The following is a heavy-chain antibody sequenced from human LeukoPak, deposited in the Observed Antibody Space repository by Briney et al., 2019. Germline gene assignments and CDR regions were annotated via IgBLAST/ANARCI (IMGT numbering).Heavy chain of an antibody. J-gene: IGHJ5*02. CDR2: IIPIFGTA. V-gene: IGHV1-69*01. D-gene: IGHD4-11*01. CDR3: VRDQAVTTLGDKDDIWFDP. Sequence: GSSVKVSCKASGGTFSSYAISWVRQAPGQGLEWMGGIIPIFGTANYAQKFQGRVTITADESTSTDYMELSSLRSEDMAVYCCVRDQAVTTLGDKDDIWFDPWGQGTLVTVSS. CDR1: GGTFSSYA.